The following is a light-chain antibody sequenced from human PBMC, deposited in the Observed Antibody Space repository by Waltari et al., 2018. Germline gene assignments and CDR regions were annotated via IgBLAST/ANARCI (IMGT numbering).Light chain of an antibody. CDR2: SNN. CDR3: ASWDDSLSGRI. CDR1: SSNIGSNF. J-gene: IGLJ2*01. V-gene: IGLV1-47*01. Sequence: QSVLFQPPSASGTPGQSVTISCSWSSSNIGSNFVFWYQQFPERAPKLVIYSNNQRPSGVPDRCSGSKSGTSASLTISVLRSEDEADYYCASWDDSLSGRIFGGGTKLTVL.